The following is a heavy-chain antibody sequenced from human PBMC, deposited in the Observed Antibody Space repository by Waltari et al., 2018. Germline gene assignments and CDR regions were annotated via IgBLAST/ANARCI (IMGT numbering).Heavy chain of an antibody. CDR1: GFTVSSNY. V-gene: IGHV3-53*02. CDR2: IYSGGST. Sequence: EVQLVETGGGLIQPGGSLRLSCAASGFTVSSNYMSWVRQAPGKGLEWVSVIYSGGSTYYADSVKGRFTIARDNSKSTLYLQMNSLRAEDTAVYYCARVLGGWGYYYYYMDVWGKGTTVTVSS. J-gene: IGHJ6*03. D-gene: IGHD3-10*01. CDR3: ARVLGGWGYYYYYMDV.